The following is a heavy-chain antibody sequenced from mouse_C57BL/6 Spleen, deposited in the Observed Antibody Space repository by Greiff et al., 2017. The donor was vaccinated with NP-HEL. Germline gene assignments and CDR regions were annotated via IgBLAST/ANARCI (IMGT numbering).Heavy chain of an antibody. CDR3: ARSHWDGDAY. V-gene: IGHV1-69*01. D-gene: IGHD4-1*01. Sequence: VQLQQPGAELVMPGASVKLSCKASGYTFTSYWMHWVKQRPGQGLEWIGEIDPSDSYTNYNQKFKGKSTLTVDKSSSTAYMQLSSLTSEDSAVYYCARSHWDGDAYWGQGTLVTVSA. CDR2: IDPSDSYT. CDR1: GYTFTSYW. J-gene: IGHJ3*01.